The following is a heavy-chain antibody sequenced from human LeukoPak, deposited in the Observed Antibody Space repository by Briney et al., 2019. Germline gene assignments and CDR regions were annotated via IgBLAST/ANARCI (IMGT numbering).Heavy chain of an antibody. CDR2: INQDGSQK. Sequence: PGGSLRLSCAASGFTFSSYWMSWVRQAPGKGLEWVANINQDGSQKYYVDSVRGRFTISRDNAKNSLYLQMNSLRAEDTAVYYCATVRTYTNFDYWGQGTLVTVSS. CDR3: ATVRTYTNFDY. V-gene: IGHV3-7*05. D-gene: IGHD5-18*01. CDR1: GFTFSSYW. J-gene: IGHJ4*02.